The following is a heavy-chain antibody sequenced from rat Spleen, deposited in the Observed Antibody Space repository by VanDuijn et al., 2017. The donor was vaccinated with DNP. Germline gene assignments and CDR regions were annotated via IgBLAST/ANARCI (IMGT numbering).Heavy chain of an antibody. CDR2: ITSGGDNT. Sequence: EVHLVESGGGLVQPGRSLKLSCSASGFTFSHYGVAWVRQAPTKGLEWVAFITSGGDNTYFRDSVKGRFTISRDNAKSTLYLQMDSLRSEDTATYYCARPDYWGQGVMVTVSS. CDR1: GFTFSHYG. V-gene: IGHV5S13*01. J-gene: IGHJ2*01. CDR3: ARPDY.